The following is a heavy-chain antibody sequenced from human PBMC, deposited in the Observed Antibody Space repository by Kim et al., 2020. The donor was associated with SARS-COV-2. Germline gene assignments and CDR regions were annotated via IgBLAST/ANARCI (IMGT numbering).Heavy chain of an antibody. CDR2: INHSGST. V-gene: IGHV4-34*01. Sequence: SETLSLTCAVYGGSFSGYYWSWIRQPPGKGLEWIGEINHSGSTNYNPSLKSRVTISVDTSKNQFSLKLSSVTAADTAVYYCAGRIAAAGINWGQGTLVTVSS. D-gene: IGHD6-13*01. CDR1: GGSFSGYY. J-gene: IGHJ4*02. CDR3: AGRIAAAGIN.